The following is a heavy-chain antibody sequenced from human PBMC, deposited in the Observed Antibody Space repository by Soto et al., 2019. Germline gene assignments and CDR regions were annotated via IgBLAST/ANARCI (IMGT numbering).Heavy chain of an antibody. CDR2: IYYTGGT. CDR1: GGSVNSDYY. Sequence: PSETLSLTCSVSGGSVNSDYYWTWIRQPPGKALEWIGHIYYTGGTFENPSLKSRLTMTVDTSKNRISLKLSSVTAEDTAVYYCTGDTHYGGYSVYWGPGTLVTVSS. CDR3: TGDTHYGGYSVY. V-gene: IGHV4-30-4*01. J-gene: IGHJ1*01. D-gene: IGHD2-21*01.